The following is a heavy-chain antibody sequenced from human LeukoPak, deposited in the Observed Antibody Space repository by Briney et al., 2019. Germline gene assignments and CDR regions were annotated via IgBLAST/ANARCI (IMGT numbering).Heavy chain of an antibody. D-gene: IGHD1-26*01. CDR1: GFTFSDYY. CDR3: AKDRSIGTYYTFDS. J-gene: IGHJ4*02. V-gene: IGHV3-23*01. CDR2: VSGSGAIA. Sequence: GGSPRLSCAASGFTFSDYYMSWIRQAPGKGLEWVSTVSGSGAIAYYTDSDKGRFTISRDNSKNTLYLQMSNLTAKDTAVYYCAKDRSIGTYYTFDSWGQGTLVTVSS.